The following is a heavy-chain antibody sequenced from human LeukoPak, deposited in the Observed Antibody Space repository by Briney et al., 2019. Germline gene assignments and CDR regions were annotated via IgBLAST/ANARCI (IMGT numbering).Heavy chain of an antibody. Sequence: GGSLRLSCAASGFNFKLSAMSWGRQAPGKGLEWVAAIKQDGSEKYYVDSVKGRFTISRDNAKNSLYLQMDSLRAEDTAVYYCASPKTPGGSYGDFDYWGQGTLVTVSS. J-gene: IGHJ4*02. D-gene: IGHD1-26*01. CDR1: GFNFKLSA. V-gene: IGHV3-7*03. CDR3: ASPKTPGGSYGDFDY. CDR2: IKQDGSEK.